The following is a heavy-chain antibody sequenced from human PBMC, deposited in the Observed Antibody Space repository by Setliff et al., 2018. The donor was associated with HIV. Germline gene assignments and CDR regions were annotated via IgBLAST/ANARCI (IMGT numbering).Heavy chain of an antibody. J-gene: IGHJ2*01. CDR2: INHSGIT. D-gene: IGHD2-21*02. CDR3: ARDVGLCGVDCWPYFYFDL. Sequence: TLSLTCAVYGASFSGYYWAWIRQSPGTGLEWIGEINHSGITNYNPTLKSRVTISTDTSKNQFSLKLSSMTAADTAVYYCARDVGLCGVDCWPYFYFDLWGRGNLVTVSS. V-gene: IGHV4-34*01. CDR1: GASFSGYY.